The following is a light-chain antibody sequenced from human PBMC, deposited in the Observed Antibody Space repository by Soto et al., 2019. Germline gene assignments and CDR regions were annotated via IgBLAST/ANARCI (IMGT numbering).Light chain of an antibody. J-gene: IGLJ3*02. CDR3: GTWDNTLSAGV. CDR2: DNN. CDR1: SSNIGKNY. Sequence: QSVLTQPPAVSAAPGQKVTISCSGSSSNIGKNYVSWYQQLPGTAPKLLIYDNNKRPSGIPDRFSGSKSGTSATLGITGLQTGYEAEYYCGTWDNTLSAGVFGGGTKLPVL. V-gene: IGLV1-51*01.